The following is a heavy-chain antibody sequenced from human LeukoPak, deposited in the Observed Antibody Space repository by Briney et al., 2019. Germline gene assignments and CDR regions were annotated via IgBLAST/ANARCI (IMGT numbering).Heavy chain of an antibody. CDR3: ARNVLLWFGTTHNWFDP. J-gene: IGHJ5*02. CDR2: IYYSGST. D-gene: IGHD3-10*01. Sequence: SETLSLTCTVSGGSISSYYWSWIRQPPGKGLEWIGYIYYSGSTNYNPSLKSRVTISVDTSKNQFSLKVSSVTAADTAVYYCARNVLLWFGTTHNWFDPWGQGTLVTDSS. CDR1: GGSISSYY. V-gene: IGHV4-59*08.